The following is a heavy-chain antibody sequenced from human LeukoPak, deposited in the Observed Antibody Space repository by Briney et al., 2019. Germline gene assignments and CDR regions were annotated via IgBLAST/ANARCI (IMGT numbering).Heavy chain of an antibody. J-gene: IGHJ4*02. D-gene: IGHD1-1*01. V-gene: IGHV4-59*11. Sequence: SETLSLTCTVSGGSISSHYWSWIRQPPGKGLEWIGYIYYSGSTNYNPSLKSRVTISVDTSKNQFSLKLSSVTAADTAVYYCARDAGYVWGQGTLVTVSS. CDR3: ARDAGYV. CDR1: GGSISSHY. CDR2: IYYSGST.